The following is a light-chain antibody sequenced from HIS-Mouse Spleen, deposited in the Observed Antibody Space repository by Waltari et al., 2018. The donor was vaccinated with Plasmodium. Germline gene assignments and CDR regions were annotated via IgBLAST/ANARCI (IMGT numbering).Light chain of an antibody. CDR1: QSVLYSSNNKNY. J-gene: IGKJ1*01. Sequence: DIVMTQSPDSLAVSLGARATINCKSSQSVLYSSNNKNYLTWYQQQPGQPPKLLIYWASTRESGVPDRFSGSGSGTDFTLTISSLQAEDVAVYYCQQYYSTLTWTFGQGTKVEIK. V-gene: IGKV4-1*01. CDR2: WAS. CDR3: QQYYSTLTWT.